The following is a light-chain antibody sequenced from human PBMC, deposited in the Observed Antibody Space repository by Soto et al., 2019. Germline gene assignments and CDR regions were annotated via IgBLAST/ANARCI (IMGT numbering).Light chain of an antibody. V-gene: IGLV2-14*01. Sequence: QSLLPKPTSFSVSPGQWITLSCPGTSSDVGGYNYVSWYQQHPGKAPKLMIYDVSNRPSGVSNRFSGSKSGNTASLTISGLQAEDEADYYCSSYTSSSTGVFGTGTKVTVL. CDR3: SSYTSSSTGV. CDR2: DVS. J-gene: IGLJ1*01. CDR1: SSDVGGYNY.